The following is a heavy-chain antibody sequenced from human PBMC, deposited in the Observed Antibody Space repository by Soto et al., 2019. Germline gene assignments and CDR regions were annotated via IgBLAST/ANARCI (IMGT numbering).Heavy chain of an antibody. CDR1: GLTFNTHW. D-gene: IGHD6-19*01. V-gene: IGHV3-7*03. Sequence: GGSLRLSCVASGLTFNTHWMSWVRQAPGKGLEWLAGIKEDGSQRYYVDSVRGRFTISRDNAKNSLYLQMDGLRAEDTAVYYWARINSSGSYWGQGTLVTVSS. CDR2: IKEDGSQR. J-gene: IGHJ4*02. CDR3: ARINSSGSY.